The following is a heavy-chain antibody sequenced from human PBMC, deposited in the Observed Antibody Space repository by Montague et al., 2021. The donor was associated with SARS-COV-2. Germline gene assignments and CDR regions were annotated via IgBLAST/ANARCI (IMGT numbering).Heavy chain of an antibody. CDR3: AREIAGATVLDY. J-gene: IGHJ4*02. V-gene: IGHV2-70*11. CDR2: SDWDDEK. CDR1: GFSLSTSGMC. D-gene: IGHD1-26*01. Sequence: PALGKPTQTLTLTCTFSGFSLSTSGMCVSWTRQPPGKALEWLARSDWDDEKYYSTSLKTRLTISKDTSKNQVVLTMTNMDPVDTATYYCAREIAGATVLDYWGQGTLVTVSS.